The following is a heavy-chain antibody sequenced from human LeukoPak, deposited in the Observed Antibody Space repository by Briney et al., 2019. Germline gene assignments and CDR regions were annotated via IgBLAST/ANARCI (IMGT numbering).Heavy chain of an antibody. CDR3: ARNYDFWSGYYKVSWLDP. Sequence: TPSETLSLTCTVSGGSISSYYWSWIRQPPGKGLEWIGYIYYSGSTNYNPSLKSRVTISVDTSKNQFSLKLNSVTAADTAVYFCARNYDFWSGYYKVSWLDPWGQGTLVTVSS. CDR1: GGSISSYY. J-gene: IGHJ5*02. D-gene: IGHD3-3*01. V-gene: IGHV4-59*01. CDR2: IYYSGST.